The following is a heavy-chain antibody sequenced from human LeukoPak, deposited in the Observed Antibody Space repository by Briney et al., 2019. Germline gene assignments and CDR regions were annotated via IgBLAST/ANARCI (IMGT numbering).Heavy chain of an antibody. Sequence: GGSLRLSCAASGVTFDDYAMHWVRQAAGKGLEWGSGMRWNSGGIGYADSVKGRFTISRENAKNSLYLQMNGLRAHDTALYYCANDGTRLHAYLDYWGQGTLVTVSS. CDR3: ANDGTRLHAYLDY. J-gene: IGHJ4*02. V-gene: IGHV3-9*01. CDR1: GVTFDDYA. D-gene: IGHD5-12*01. CDR2: MRWNSGGI.